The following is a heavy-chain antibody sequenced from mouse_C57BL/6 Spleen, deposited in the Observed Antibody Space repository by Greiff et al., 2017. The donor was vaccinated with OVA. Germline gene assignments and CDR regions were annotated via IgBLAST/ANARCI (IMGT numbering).Heavy chain of an antibody. V-gene: IGHV5-16*01. Sequence: EVQLVESEGGLVQPGSSMKLSCTASGFTFSDYYMAWVRQVPEKGLEWVANINYDGSSTYYLDSLKSRFIISRDNAKNILYLQMSSLKSEDTATYYCARVTTVSHAMDYWGQGTSVTVSS. CDR1: GFTFSDYY. J-gene: IGHJ4*01. CDR2: INYDGSST. CDR3: ARVTTVSHAMDY. D-gene: IGHD1-1*01.